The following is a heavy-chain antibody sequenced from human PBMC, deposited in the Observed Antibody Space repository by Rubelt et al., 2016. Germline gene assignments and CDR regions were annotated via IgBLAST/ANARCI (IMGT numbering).Heavy chain of an antibody. Sequence: QVQLQQWGAGLLKPSETLSLTCAVYGGSFSGYYWSWIRQPPGKGLDWIGEINHSGSTNYNPSLNGRVTISVDTSKNQFSLKLSSVTAADTAVYYCARHSQYDFWSGSDWFDPWGQGTLVTVSS. J-gene: IGHJ5*02. CDR1: GGSFSGYY. D-gene: IGHD3-3*01. CDR2: INHSGST. CDR3: ARHSQYDFWSGSDWFDP. V-gene: IGHV4-34*01.